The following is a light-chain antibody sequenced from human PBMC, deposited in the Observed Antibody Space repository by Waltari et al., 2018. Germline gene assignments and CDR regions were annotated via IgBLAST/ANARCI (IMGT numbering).Light chain of an antibody. CDR3: ATWDDSLSGRV. CDR1: SSHSGTNT. V-gene: IGLV1-44*01. J-gene: IGLJ3*02. Sequence: QSVLPQPPSASGTPGQRLSISCSGSSSHSGTNTVTWYQLLPGTAPKTVIFANYHRPSGVPDRFSASKSGTSASLVISGLQSEDEADYFCATWDDSLSGRVFGGGTKVTVL. CDR2: ANY.